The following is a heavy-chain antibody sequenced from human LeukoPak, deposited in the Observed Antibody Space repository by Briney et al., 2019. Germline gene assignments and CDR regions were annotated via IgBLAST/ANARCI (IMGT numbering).Heavy chain of an antibody. CDR2: IYPSDSDT. J-gene: IGHJ4*02. V-gene: IGHV5-51*01. CDR3: ARLMAYGSGSTSDY. D-gene: IGHD3-10*01. Sequence: GESLKISCKGSGYRFTSYWIGWVRQLPGEGLEWMGIIYPSDSDTRYSPSFQGQVTISADKSITTAYLQWSSRKASDTAMYYCARLMAYGSGSTSDYWGQGTLVTVSS. CDR1: GYRFTSYW.